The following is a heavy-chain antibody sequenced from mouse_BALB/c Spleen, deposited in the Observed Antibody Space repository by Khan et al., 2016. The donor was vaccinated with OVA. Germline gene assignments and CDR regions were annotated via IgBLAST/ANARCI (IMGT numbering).Heavy chain of an antibody. CDR1: GYTFTSYT. CDR3: AKEGAYYRSDGWFAY. V-gene: IGHV1-4*01. CDR2: INPVSDYT. J-gene: IGHJ3*01. D-gene: IGHD2-14*01. Sequence: QVQLKESGAELTRPGASVKMSCKASGYTFTSYTMHWVKQRPGQGLEWIGYINPVSDYTNYNQNFKEKATLTADKSSSTAYMQLRSLTSEDSAVYYCAKEGAYYRSDGWFAYWGQGTLVTVST.